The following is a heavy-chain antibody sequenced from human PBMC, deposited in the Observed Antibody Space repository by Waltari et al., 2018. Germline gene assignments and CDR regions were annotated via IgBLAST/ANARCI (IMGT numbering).Heavy chain of an antibody. D-gene: IGHD1-26*01. CDR3: FIYSRIDY. J-gene: IGHJ4*02. Sequence: QVQLVQSGAEVKKPGSAGRVSCETSKGALSRYAISWVRQAPGQGLEWMGRIIPIFGTANYAQKFQGRVQITADKSTSTAYMELSSLRSEDTAVYYCFIYSRIDYWGQGTLVTVSS. CDR2: IIPIFGTA. V-gene: IGHV1-69*14. CDR1: KGALSRYA.